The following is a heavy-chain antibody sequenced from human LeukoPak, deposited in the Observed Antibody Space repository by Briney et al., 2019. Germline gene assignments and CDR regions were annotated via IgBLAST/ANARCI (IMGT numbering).Heavy chain of an antibody. CDR3: ARLASGWPFDY. V-gene: IGHV4-39*01. J-gene: IGHJ4*02. CDR2: IYYSGST. Sequence: PSETLSLTCTVSGGSISSSSYYWGWIRQPPGKGLEWIGSIYYSGSTYYNPSLKSRVTISVDTSKNQFSLKLCSVTAADTAVYYCARLASGWPFDYWGQGTLVTVSS. D-gene: IGHD6-19*01. CDR1: GGSISSSSYY.